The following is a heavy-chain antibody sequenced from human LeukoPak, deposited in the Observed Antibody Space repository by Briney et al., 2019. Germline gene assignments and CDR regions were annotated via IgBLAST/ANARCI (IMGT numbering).Heavy chain of an antibody. CDR3: AKDYGSSGWDPLDY. V-gene: IGHV3-7*01. J-gene: IGHJ4*02. D-gene: IGHD6-19*01. Sequence: GGSLRLSCAASGFTFSSYWMTWVRQAPGKGLEWVANIKQDGSEKYCVDSVKGRFTISRDNAKSSLYLQMNSLRADDTAVYYCAKDYGSSGWDPLDYWGQGTLVTVSS. CDR1: GFTFSSYW. CDR2: IKQDGSEK.